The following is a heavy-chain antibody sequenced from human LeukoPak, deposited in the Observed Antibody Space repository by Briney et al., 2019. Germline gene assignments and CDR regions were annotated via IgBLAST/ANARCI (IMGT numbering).Heavy chain of an antibody. CDR1: GFTFDDYA. V-gene: IGHV3-9*01. Sequence: GGSLRLSCAASGFTFDDYAMHWVRQAPGKGLEWVSGISWNSGSIGYADSVKGRFTISRDNAKNSLYLQMNSLRAEDTALYYCAKDKGGSLVGFDYWGQGTLVTVSS. CDR2: ISWNSGSI. J-gene: IGHJ4*02. D-gene: IGHD2-15*01. CDR3: AKDKGGSLVGFDY.